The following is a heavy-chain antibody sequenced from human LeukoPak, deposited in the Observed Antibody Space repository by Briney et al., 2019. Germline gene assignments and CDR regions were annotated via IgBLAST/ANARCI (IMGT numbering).Heavy chain of an antibody. CDR1: GGSISSSNW. CDR2: IYHSGST. Sequence: SETLSLTCAVSGGSISSSNWWSWVRQPPGKGLEWIGEIYHSGSTNYNPSLKSRVTISVDKSKNQFSLKLSSVTAADTAVYYCARVDTAMVTSYYGMDVWGQGTTVTVSS. CDR3: ARVDTAMVTSYYGMDV. D-gene: IGHD5-18*01. J-gene: IGHJ6*02. V-gene: IGHV4-4*02.